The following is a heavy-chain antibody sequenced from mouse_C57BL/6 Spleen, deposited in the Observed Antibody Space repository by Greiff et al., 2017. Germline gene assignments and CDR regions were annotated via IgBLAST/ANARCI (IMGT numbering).Heavy chain of an antibody. Sequence: QQSCKASGYTFTSYWMHWVKQRPGQGLEWIGEIDPSDSYTNYNQKFKGKSTLTVDKSSSTAYMQLSSLTSEDSTVYYCARRYYYGSSYGDWYFDVWGTGTTVTVSS. CDR3: ARRYYYGSSYGDWYFDV. CDR2: IDPSDSYT. CDR1: GYTFTSYW. V-gene: IGHV1-69*01. J-gene: IGHJ1*03. D-gene: IGHD1-1*01.